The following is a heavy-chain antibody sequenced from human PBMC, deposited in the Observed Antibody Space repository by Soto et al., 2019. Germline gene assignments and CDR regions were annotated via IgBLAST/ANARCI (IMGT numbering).Heavy chain of an antibody. CDR2: IIPIFGTA. CDR1: GGTFSSYA. CDR3: ARADITIFGVVIPNYYHYGMDV. J-gene: IGHJ6*02. V-gene: IGHV1-69*01. D-gene: IGHD3-3*01. Sequence: QVQLVQSGAEVKKPGSSVKVSCKASGGTFSSYAISWVRQAPGQGLEWMGGIIPIFGTANYAQKFQGRVTITADESTSTAYMELSSLRSEDTAVYYCARADITIFGVVIPNYYHYGMDVWGQGTTVTVSS.